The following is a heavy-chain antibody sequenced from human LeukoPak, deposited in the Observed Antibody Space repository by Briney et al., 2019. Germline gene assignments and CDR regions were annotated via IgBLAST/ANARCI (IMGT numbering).Heavy chain of an antibody. CDR2: TNPNDGST. V-gene: IGHV1-46*01. CDR1: GYTFTAYH. D-gene: IGHD3-22*01. J-gene: IGHJ4*02. Sequence: ASVKVSCKASGYTFTAYHMHWVRQAPGQGLEWMGITNPNDGSTNYAQRFQGRVTMTRDRPTSTVYMELSSLRSEDTAVYYYARGTQIDSSVYYAGHSDYWGQGTLVTVSS. CDR3: ARGTQIDSSVYYAGHSDY.